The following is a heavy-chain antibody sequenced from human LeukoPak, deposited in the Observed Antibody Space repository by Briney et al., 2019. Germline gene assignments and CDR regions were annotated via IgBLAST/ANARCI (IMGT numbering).Heavy chain of an antibody. D-gene: IGHD4-11*01. CDR2: MNPNSGNT. J-gene: IGHJ6*03. Sequence: ASVKVSCKASGYTFTSYGISWVRQANGQGLEWMGWMNPNSGNTGYAQKFQGRVTMTRDTSISTAYMELSRLRSDDTAVYYCARGPTVTTNYYYYYMDVWGKGTTVTVSS. CDR1: GYTFTSYG. V-gene: IGHV1-8*02. CDR3: ARGPTVTTNYYYYYMDV.